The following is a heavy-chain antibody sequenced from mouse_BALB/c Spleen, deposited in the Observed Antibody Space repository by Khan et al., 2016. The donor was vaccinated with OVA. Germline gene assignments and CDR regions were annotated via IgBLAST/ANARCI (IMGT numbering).Heavy chain of an antibody. V-gene: IGHV3-2*02. CDR3: ARGNYYGYYFDY. Sequence: EVQLQQSGPGLVKPSQSLSLTCTVTGYSITSGYAWNWIRQFPGNKLEWMGYISYSGVTSYTPSLKSRISITRATSKNQFFLQLNSVTTEDTATDYCARGNYYGYYFDYGGQGTTLTVSS. CDR1: GYSITSGYA. CDR2: ISYSGVT. D-gene: IGHD1-1*01. J-gene: IGHJ2*01.